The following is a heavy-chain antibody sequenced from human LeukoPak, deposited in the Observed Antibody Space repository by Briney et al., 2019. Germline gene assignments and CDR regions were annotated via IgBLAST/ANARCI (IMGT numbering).Heavy chain of an antibody. J-gene: IGHJ4*02. Sequence: SETLSLTCAVYGGSFSGYYWSWIRQPPGKGLEWIGEINHSGSTNYNPSLKSRVTISVDTSKNQFSLKLSSVTAEDTAVYYCAREGEYSSSSEAFCLDYWGQGTLVTVSS. CDR3: AREGEYSSSSEAFCLDY. D-gene: IGHD6-6*01. CDR1: GGSFSGYY. V-gene: IGHV4-34*01. CDR2: INHSGST.